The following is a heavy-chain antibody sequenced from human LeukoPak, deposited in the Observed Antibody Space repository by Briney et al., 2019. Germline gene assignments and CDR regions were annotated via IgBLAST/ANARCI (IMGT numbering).Heavy chain of an antibody. D-gene: IGHD2-21*02. Sequence: GGSLRLSCAASGFTFSDYYMNWIRQAPGKGLEWISYISSSGDTIDYADSVKGRFTISRDNAKKSLYLQMSSLRADDTAVYYCARRSCLVTRGWYYYMDVWGKGTTVTVSS. CDR3: ARRSCLVTRGWYYYMDV. J-gene: IGHJ6*03. V-gene: IGHV3-11*04. CDR2: ISSSGDTI. CDR1: GFTFSDYY.